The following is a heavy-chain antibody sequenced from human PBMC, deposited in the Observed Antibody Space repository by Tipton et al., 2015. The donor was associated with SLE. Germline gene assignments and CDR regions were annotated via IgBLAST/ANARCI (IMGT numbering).Heavy chain of an antibody. J-gene: IGHJ4*02. CDR1: GGSISSYY. Sequence: TLSLTCTVSGGSISSYYWSWIRQPPGKGLEWIGYNYYSGSTNYNPSLKSRVTISVDTSKNQFSLKLRSEDTAVYYCARGRGNWGTLGYWGQGTLVTVSS. V-gene: IGHV4-59*01. CDR2: NYYSGST. D-gene: IGHD7-27*01. CDR3: ARGRGNWGTLGY.